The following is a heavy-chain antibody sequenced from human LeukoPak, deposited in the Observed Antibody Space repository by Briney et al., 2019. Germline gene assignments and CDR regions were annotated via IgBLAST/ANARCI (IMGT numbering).Heavy chain of an antibody. CDR3: ARVSRGNSVGGDY. CDR1: GGPISTYF. CDR2: IYYSGST. V-gene: IGHV4-59*01. D-gene: IGHD4-23*01. J-gene: IGHJ4*02. Sequence: SETLSLTCTVSGGPISTYFWRWIRQPPGKGLEWVGYIYYSGSTNYNPYLKSPVTISLDTSKNQFSLTLSCVTAADTAMYYCARVSRGNSVGGDYWGQGTLVTVSS.